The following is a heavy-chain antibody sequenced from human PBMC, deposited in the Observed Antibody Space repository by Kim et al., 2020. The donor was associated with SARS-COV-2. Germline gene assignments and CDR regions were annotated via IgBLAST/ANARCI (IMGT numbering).Heavy chain of an antibody. J-gene: IGHJ4*02. D-gene: IGHD3-10*01. CDR3: ARTWAGGSGCYYDY. CDR1: GFTFSSYA. CDR2: ISSNGGST. Sequence: GSLRLSCAASGFTFSSYAMHWVRQAPGKGLEYVSAISSNGGSTYYANSVKGRFTISRDISKNTLYLQMGSLRAEDMAVYYCARTWAGGSGCYYDYWGQG. V-gene: IGHV3-64*01.